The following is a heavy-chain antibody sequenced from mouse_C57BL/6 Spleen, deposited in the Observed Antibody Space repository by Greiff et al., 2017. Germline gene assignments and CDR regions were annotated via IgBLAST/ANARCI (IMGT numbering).Heavy chain of an antibody. CDR3: ARYTTVVATDYFDY. V-gene: IGHV7-3*01. CDR1: GFTFTDYY. CDR2: IRNKANGYTT. J-gene: IGHJ2*01. D-gene: IGHD1-1*01. Sequence: EVNVVESGGGLVQPGGSLSISCAAAGFTFTDYYMSWVRQPPGKALEWLGFIRNKANGYTTEYSASVKGRFTISRDNSQSILYLQMNALRAEDSATYYCARYTTVVATDYFDYWGQGTTLTVSS.